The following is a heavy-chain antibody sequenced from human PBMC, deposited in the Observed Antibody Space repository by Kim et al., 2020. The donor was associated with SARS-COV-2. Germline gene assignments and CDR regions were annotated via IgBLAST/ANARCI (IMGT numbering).Heavy chain of an antibody. Sequence: TSAVKGRFTISREKSKNALYLQVNSLRADDTAVYYCARTHSGSYYSYFDYWGQGTLVTVSS. V-gene: IGHV3-30*10. J-gene: IGHJ4*02. CDR3: ARTHSGSYYSYFDY. D-gene: IGHD1-26*01.